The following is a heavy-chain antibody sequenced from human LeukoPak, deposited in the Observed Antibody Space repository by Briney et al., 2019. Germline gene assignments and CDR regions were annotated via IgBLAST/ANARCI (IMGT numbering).Heavy chain of an antibody. CDR3: ARGSGGSYFRGYFQH. V-gene: IGHV4-34*01. CDR2: INHSGST. J-gene: IGHJ1*01. D-gene: IGHD1-26*01. CDR1: GGSISSYY. Sequence: SETLSLTCTVSGGSISSYYWSWIRQPPGKGLEWIGEINHSGSTNYNPSLKSRVTISVDTSKNQFSLKLSSVTAADTAVYYCARGSGGSYFRGYFQHWGQGTLVTVSS.